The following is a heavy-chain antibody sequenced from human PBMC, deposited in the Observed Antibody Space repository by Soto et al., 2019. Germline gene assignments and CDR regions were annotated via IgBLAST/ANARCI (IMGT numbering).Heavy chain of an antibody. CDR1: GGSISNGNW. J-gene: IGHJ5*02. CDR2: IYHSGST. Sequence: SETLSLTCTVSGGSISNGNWWSWVRQPPGKGLEWSGEIYHSGSTNYNPSLKSRVTISVDKSKNHVSLNLNSVTAADTAVHYWARNWFDPWGQGTLVTVSS. CDR3: ARNWFDP. V-gene: IGHV4-4*02.